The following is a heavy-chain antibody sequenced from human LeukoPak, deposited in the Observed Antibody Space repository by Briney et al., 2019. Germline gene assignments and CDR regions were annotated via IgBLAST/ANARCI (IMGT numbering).Heavy chain of an antibody. CDR3: ARQEYSSPLYNWFDP. V-gene: IGHV4-4*09. Sequence: PGGSLRLSCAASGFTFDDYAMHWVRQTPGKGLEWIGYISTSGSTIYNPSLKSRVTISTDTSKNQFSLKLSSVTAADTAVYYRARQEYSSPLYNWFDPWGQGTLVTVSS. CDR1: GFTFDDYA. J-gene: IGHJ5*02. D-gene: IGHD6-6*01. CDR2: ISTSGST.